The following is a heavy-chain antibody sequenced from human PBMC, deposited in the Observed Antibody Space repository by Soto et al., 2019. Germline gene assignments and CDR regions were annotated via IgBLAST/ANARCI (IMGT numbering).Heavy chain of an antibody. Sequence: GGSLRRSCAASGFTFSYYCMTWIRQAPGKGLEWVSYISSSGSGIYYPDSVKGRFTISRDNAKKSLYLQMSSLRAEDTAVYYCARAYSDAFDIWGQGTMVTVS. CDR3: ARAYSDAFDI. D-gene: IGHD2-15*01. V-gene: IGHV3-11*01. CDR1: GFTFSYYC. CDR2: ISSSGSGI. J-gene: IGHJ3*02.